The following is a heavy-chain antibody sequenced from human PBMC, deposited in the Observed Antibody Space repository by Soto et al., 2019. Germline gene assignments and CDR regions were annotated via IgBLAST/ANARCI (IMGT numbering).Heavy chain of an antibody. CDR1: GYTLTGYY. D-gene: IGHD6-13*01. CDR2: INPNSGGT. J-gene: IGHJ6*02. Sequence: ASVKVSCKASGYTLTGYYMHWVRQAPGQGLEWMGWINPNSGGTNYAQKFQGRVTMTRDTSISTAYMELSRLRSDDTAVYYCAHKPGIAAAAREGVDYYYYGMDVWGQGTTVTVSS. V-gene: IGHV1-2*02. CDR3: AHKPGIAAAAREGVDYYYYGMDV.